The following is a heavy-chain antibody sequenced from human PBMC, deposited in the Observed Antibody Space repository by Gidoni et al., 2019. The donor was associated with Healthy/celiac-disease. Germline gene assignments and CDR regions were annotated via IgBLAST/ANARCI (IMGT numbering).Heavy chain of an antibody. J-gene: IGHJ5*02. D-gene: IGHD4-4*01. V-gene: IGHV4-34*01. CDR2: INHSGST. CDR3: ARVLFGYSNSHLNWFDP. Sequence: QVQLQQWGAGLLKPSETLSLTCAVYGGSFSGYYWSWIRQPPGKGLEWIGEINHSGSTNYNPSLKSRVTISVDTFKNQFSLKLSSVTAADTAVYYCARVLFGYSNSHLNWFDPWGQGTLVTVSS. CDR1: GGSFSGYY.